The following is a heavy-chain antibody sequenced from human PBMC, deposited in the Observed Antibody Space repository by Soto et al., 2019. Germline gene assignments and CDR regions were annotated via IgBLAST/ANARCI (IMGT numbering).Heavy chain of an antibody. CDR3: ARLVAPGLAVVPAHTPPPRDVGYYYYYMDV. CDR1: GGSISSYY. J-gene: IGHJ6*03. CDR2: IYYSGST. Sequence: PSETLSLTCTVYGGSISSYYWSWIRQPPGKGLEWIGYIYYSGSTNYNPSIKSRVTISVDTSKNQFSLKLSSVTAADTAVYYCARLVAPGLAVVPAHTPPPRDVGYYYYYMDVWGKGTTVTVAS. V-gene: IGHV4-59*08. D-gene: IGHD2-2*01.